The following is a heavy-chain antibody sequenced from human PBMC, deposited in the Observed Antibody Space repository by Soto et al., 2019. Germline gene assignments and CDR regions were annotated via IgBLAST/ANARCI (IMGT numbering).Heavy chain of an antibody. CDR2: ISGSGGST. J-gene: IGHJ4*02. CDR1: GFTFSSYA. V-gene: IGHV3-23*01. Sequence: GGSLRLSCAASGFTFSSYAMGWVRQAPGKGLEWVSAISGSGGSTYYADSVKGRFTISRDNSKNTLYLQMNSLRAEDTAVYYCANFKSRIAAAGRLGYWGQGALVTVSS. D-gene: IGHD6-13*01. CDR3: ANFKSRIAAAGRLGY.